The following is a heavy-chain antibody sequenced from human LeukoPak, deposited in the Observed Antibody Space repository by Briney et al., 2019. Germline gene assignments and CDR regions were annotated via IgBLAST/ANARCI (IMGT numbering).Heavy chain of an antibody. D-gene: IGHD3-3*01. Sequence: GGSLRLSCAASGFTFSIYSMNWVRQAPGKGLEWVSSISSSDSSIFYADSVKGRFTISRDNAKNSLYLQMNSLRAEDTAVYYCARASPFPPPSVFWSVYRFDSWGQGPLATFSS. J-gene: IGHJ4*02. CDR2: ISSSDSSI. CDR3: ARASPFPPPSVFWSVYRFDS. CDR1: GFTFSIYS. V-gene: IGHV3-21*01.